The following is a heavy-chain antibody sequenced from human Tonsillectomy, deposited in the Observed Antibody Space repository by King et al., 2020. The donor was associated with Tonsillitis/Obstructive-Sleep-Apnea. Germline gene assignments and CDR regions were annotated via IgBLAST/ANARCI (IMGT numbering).Heavy chain of an antibody. D-gene: IGHD3-22*01. Sequence: QVQLQESGPGLVKPSETLSLTCTVSGGSISSYYWSWIRQPPGKGLEWIGYIYYSGGTNYNPSLKSRVTISVDTSKKQFSLQLSSVTAADTAVYYCARQVWGYYESSGYYYDGRFDYWGQGTLVTVSS. CDR2: IYYSGGT. CDR3: ARQVWGYYESSGYYYDGRFDY. J-gene: IGHJ4*02. V-gene: IGHV4-59*08. CDR1: GGSISSYY.